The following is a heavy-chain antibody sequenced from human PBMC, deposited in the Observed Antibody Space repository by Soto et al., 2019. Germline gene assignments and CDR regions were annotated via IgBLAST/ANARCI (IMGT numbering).Heavy chain of an antibody. J-gene: IGHJ6*02. D-gene: IGHD4-17*01. CDR3: ATTVGFDYYYYGMDV. CDR1: GFTFSSYG. V-gene: IGHV3-33*01. Sequence: GGSLRLSCAASGFTFSSYGMHWVRQAPGKGLEWVAVIWYDGSNKYYADSVKGRFTISRDNSKNTLYLQMNSLRAEDTAVYYCATTVGFDYYYYGMDVWGQGTTVTVSS. CDR2: IWYDGSNK.